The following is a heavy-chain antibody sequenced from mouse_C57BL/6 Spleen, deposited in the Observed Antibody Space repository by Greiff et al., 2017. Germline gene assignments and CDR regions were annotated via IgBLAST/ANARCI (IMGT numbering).Heavy chain of an antibody. D-gene: IGHD1-1*01. V-gene: IGHV1-80*01. CDR1: GYAFSSYW. J-gene: IGHJ4*01. Sequence: QVQLKESGAELVKPGASVKISCKASGYAFSSYWMNWVKQRPGKGLEWIGQIYPGDGDTNYNGKFKGKATLTADKSSSTAYMQLSSLTSEDSAVYFCAREGSYVPYAMDYWGQGTSVTVSS. CDR3: AREGSYVPYAMDY. CDR2: IYPGDGDT.